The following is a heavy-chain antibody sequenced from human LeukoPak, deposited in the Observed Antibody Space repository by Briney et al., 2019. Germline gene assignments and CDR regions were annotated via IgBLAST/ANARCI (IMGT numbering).Heavy chain of an antibody. D-gene: IGHD2-15*01. J-gene: IGHJ5*02. CDR1: GYTFTSYD. CDR2: MNPNSGNT. V-gene: IGHV1-8*01. Sequence: GASVKVSCKASGYTFTSYDINWVRQATGRGLEWMGWMNPNSGNTGYAQKFQGRVTMTRNTSISTAYMELSSLRSEDTAVYYCARDAGYCSGGSCPYNWFDPWGQGTLVTVSS. CDR3: ARDAGYCSGGSCPYNWFDP.